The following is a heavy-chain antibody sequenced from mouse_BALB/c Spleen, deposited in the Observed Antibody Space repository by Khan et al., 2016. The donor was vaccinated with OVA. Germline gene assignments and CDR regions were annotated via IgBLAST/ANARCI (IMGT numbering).Heavy chain of an antibody. D-gene: IGHD1-2*01. V-gene: IGHV3-2*02. CDR2: ISYSGST. CDR1: GYSITSGYG. CDR3: AITARIKY. J-gene: IGHJ2*01. Sequence: EVQLQESGPGLVKPSQSLSLTCTVTGYSITSGYGWNWIRQFPGNKLEWMGYISYSGSTNYNPSLTSRISITRDTTKNQFFLQLNSVTTEDTATYYCAITARIKYWGQGTTLTVSS.